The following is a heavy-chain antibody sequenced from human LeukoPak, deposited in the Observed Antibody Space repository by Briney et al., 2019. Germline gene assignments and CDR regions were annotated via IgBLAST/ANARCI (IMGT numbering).Heavy chain of an antibody. CDR1: GYTFTSYG. CDR2: ISAYNGNT. CDR3: ARDTSRLPGYYYYYGMDV. D-gene: IGHD1-14*01. Sequence: ASVKVSCKASGYTFTSYGISWVRQAPGQGLEWMGWISAYNGNTNYAQKLQGRVTMTTDTSTSTAYMELRSLRFDDTAVYYCARDTSRLPGYYYYYGMDVWGQGATVTVSS. J-gene: IGHJ6*02. V-gene: IGHV1-18*01.